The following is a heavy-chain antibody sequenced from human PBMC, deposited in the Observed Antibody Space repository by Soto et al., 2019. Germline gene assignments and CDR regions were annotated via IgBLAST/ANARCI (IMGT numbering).Heavy chain of an antibody. CDR2: INPNGGST. D-gene: IGHD6-6*01. J-gene: IGHJ4*02. V-gene: IGHV1-46*03. CDR1: GYIFTNFY. Sequence: QVQLVQPGAEVKKPGASVKFSSKASGYIFTNFYIHWVRQVPGQGLEWIGIINPNGGSTNYAQNFQGRVTMTRDTSTSTVYMDLSSLRSEDTAVYYCTRGLASGDYWGQGTLITVSS. CDR3: TRGLASGDY.